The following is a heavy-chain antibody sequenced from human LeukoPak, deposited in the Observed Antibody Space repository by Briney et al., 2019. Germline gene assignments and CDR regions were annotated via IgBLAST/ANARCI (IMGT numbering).Heavy chain of an antibody. CDR2: IKQDGSEK. Sequence: GGSLRLSCATSGLAVSTSVIYWFRQAPGKGLEWVANIKQDGSEKYYVDSVKGRFTISRDNAKNSLYLQMNSLRAEDTAVYYCARARAAAGKAFDYWGQGTLVTVSS. CDR1: GLAVSTSV. CDR3: ARARAAAGKAFDY. D-gene: IGHD6-13*01. V-gene: IGHV3-7*04. J-gene: IGHJ4*02.